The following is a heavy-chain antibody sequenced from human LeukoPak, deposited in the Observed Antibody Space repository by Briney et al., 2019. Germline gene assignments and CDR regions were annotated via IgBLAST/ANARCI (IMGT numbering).Heavy chain of an antibody. CDR1: GGSFSGYY. D-gene: IGHD4-17*01. CDR2: INHSGST. J-gene: IGHJ5*02. Sequence: SETLSLTCAVYGGSFSGYYWSWIRQPPGKWLEWIGEINHSGSTNYNPSLKSRVPISVDTSKNQFSLKLSSVTAADTAVYYCATNYGRDENWFDPWGQGTLVTVSS. CDR3: ATNYGRDENWFDP. V-gene: IGHV4-34*01.